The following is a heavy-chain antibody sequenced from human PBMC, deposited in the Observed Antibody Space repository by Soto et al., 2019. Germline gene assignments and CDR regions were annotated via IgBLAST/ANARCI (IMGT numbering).Heavy chain of an antibody. CDR2: LYYTGHQ. V-gene: IGHV4-59*08. J-gene: IGHJ4*02. CDR3: ARLGGYYQAFDQ. D-gene: IGHD2-21*02. Sequence: SETLSLSCIVSGGSISSYYWGWFRQPPGKAMEWIGYLYYTGHQNHHTHLKTRVNISIDTSRNQFSMPLNSVTAAHTAVYYCARLGGYYQAFDQWGQGSLVTVSS. CDR1: GGSISSYY.